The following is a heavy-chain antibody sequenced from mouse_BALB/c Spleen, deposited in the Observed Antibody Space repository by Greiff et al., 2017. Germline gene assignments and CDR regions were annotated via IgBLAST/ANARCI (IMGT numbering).Heavy chain of an antibody. Sequence: VQLQQSGPGLVKPSQSLSLTCSVTGYSITSGYYWNWIRQFPGNKLEWMGYISYDGSNNYNPSLKNRISITRDTSKNQFFLKLNSVTTEDTATYYCAREGDYGSFYAMDYWGQGTSVTVSS. CDR2: ISYDGSN. CDR3: AREGDYGSFYAMDY. CDR1: GYSITSGYY. D-gene: IGHD1-1*01. V-gene: IGHV3-6*02. J-gene: IGHJ4*01.